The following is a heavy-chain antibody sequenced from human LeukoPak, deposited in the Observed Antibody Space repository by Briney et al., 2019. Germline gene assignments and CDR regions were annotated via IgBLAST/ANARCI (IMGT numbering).Heavy chain of an antibody. D-gene: IGHD6-19*01. Sequence: KPSETLSLTCTVSGGSISSYYWSWIRQPPGKGLEWIGYIYYSGSTNYNPSLKSRVTISVDTSKNQFSLKLSSVTAADTAVYYCARLPQSWREYSSGSRDYWGQGTLVTVSS. CDR3: ARLPQSWREYSSGSRDY. J-gene: IGHJ4*02. V-gene: IGHV4-59*12. CDR2: IYYSGST. CDR1: GGSISSYY.